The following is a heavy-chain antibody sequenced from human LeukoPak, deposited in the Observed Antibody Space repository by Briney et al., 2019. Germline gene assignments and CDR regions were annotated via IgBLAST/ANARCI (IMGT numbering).Heavy chain of an antibody. CDR3: ARDKDSSGYFDY. J-gene: IGHJ4*02. Sequence: SETLSLTCTVSGGSMSSYYWGWIRQPPGKGLEWIGSVYYSGTTYYNPSLKSRLTISVDTSKNQFSLKLTSVTAADTAVFYCARDKDSSGYFDYWGQGTLVTVSS. CDR1: GGSMSSYY. V-gene: IGHV4-39*07. D-gene: IGHD3-22*01. CDR2: VYYSGTT.